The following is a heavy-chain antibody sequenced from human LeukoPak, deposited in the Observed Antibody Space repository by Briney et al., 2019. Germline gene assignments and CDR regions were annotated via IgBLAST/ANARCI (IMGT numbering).Heavy chain of an antibody. CDR3: ARAVTSTEGY. D-gene: IGHD4-17*01. CDR2: INEGGSGK. J-gene: IGHJ4*02. Sequence: PGGSLRLSCAASGFLFSSYWMTWVRQAPGKGLEWVASINEGGSGKYYVDPVKGRFTISRDNAQKSLYLEMHSLRAEDTAVYYCARAVTSTEGYWGQGTLVTVSS. V-gene: IGHV3-7*03. CDR1: GFLFSSYW.